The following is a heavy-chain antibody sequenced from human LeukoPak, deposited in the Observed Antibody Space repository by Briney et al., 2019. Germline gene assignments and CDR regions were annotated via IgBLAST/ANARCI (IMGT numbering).Heavy chain of an antibody. V-gene: IGHV3-15*01. J-gene: IGHJ4*02. CDR3: TTNSDDYGDRVR. Sequence: PGGSLRLSCAASGFTFSNAWMSWVRQAPGKGLEWVGRIKSKTDGGTTDYAAPVKGRFTISRDDSKNTLYLQMNSLKTEDTAVSFCTTNSDDYGDRVRWGERTLVTVSS. CDR2: IKSKTDGGTT. CDR1: GFTFSNAW. D-gene: IGHD4-17*01.